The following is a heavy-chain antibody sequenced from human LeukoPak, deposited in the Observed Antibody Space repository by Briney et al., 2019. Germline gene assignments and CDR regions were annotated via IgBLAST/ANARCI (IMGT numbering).Heavy chain of an antibody. CDR3: AKSPDVAGTGRFDY. CDR1: GFTFSSYW. V-gene: IGHV3-74*01. Sequence: GGSLRLSCAASGFTFSSYWMHWVRQAPGKRLVWVLRIKSDGRSTTYADSVKGRFTISRDNAKNTLFLQMSSLRGEDTAVYYCAKSPDVAGTGRFDYWGQGTLVSVSS. J-gene: IGHJ4*02. CDR2: IKSDGRST. D-gene: IGHD6-19*01.